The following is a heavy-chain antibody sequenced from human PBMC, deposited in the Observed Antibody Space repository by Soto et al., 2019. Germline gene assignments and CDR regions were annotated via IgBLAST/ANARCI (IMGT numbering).Heavy chain of an antibody. CDR2: IVVGSGNT. CDR1: GFTFSNSA. CDR3: AASSGATRGSFYMDD. V-gene: IGHV1-58*01. J-gene: IGHJ6*03. D-gene: IGHD5-12*01. Sequence: QMQLVQSGPEVKEPGTSVKVSCKASGFTFSNSAVQWVRQARGERLEWIGWIVVGSGNTNYAQKLQERVTLIRDMSTSTAYMELSSLRSEDTAVYYCAASSGATRGSFYMDDWGEGTTVTVSS.